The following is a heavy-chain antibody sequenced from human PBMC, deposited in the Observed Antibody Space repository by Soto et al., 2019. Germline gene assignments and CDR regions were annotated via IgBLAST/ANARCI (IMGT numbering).Heavy chain of an antibody. Sequence: EVQLLESGGGLVQPGGSLRLSCAVSGFTFNTYVITWVRQAPGRGLEWVSSITVSGGSTHYADSVKGRFTISRDNSKNMVFLQMNSLRAKDTALYYCASRALEHCGGPSCYGPFDYWGQGTLVTVSS. CDR3: ASRALEHCGGPSCYGPFDY. D-gene: IGHD2-2*01. V-gene: IGHV3-23*01. CDR1: GFTFNTYV. CDR2: ITVSGGST. J-gene: IGHJ4*02.